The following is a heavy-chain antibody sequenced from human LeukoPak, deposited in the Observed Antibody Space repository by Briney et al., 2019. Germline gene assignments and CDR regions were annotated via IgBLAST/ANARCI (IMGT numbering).Heavy chain of an antibody. CDR1: GYTFTGYY. J-gene: IGHJ4*02. CDR3: ARGRYNWNDGEYYFDY. CDR2: MNPNSGNT. D-gene: IGHD1-20*01. Sequence: ASVKVSCKASGYTFTGYYMHWVRQAPGQGLEWMGWMNPNSGNTGYAQKFQGRVTMTRNTSISTAYMELSSLRSEDTAVYYCARGRYNWNDGEYYFDYWGQGTLVTVSS. V-gene: IGHV1-8*02.